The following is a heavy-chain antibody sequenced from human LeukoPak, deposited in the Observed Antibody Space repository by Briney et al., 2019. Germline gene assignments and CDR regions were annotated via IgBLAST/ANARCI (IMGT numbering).Heavy chain of an antibody. CDR2: SKSDGSST. CDR3: ARAVYYSNYLGY. Sequence: GGSLRLSCAASGFTFSSYGMHWVRQAPGEGLLWVSHSKSDGSSTTYADSVKGRFAISRDNAKNTLYLQMNSLRAEDTAMYYCARAVYYSNYLGYWGQGTLVTVSS. CDR1: GFTFSSYG. D-gene: IGHD3-10*01. J-gene: IGHJ4*01. V-gene: IGHV3-74*03.